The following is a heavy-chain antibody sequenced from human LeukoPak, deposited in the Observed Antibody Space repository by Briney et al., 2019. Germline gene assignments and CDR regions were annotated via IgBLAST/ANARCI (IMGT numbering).Heavy chain of an antibody. J-gene: IGHJ4*02. V-gene: IGHV4-38-2*02. CDR2: IYHSGST. CDR3: ASLTGISDN. D-gene: IGHD1-20*01. Sequence: PSETLSLTCTVSGYSISSGYYWGWIRQPPGKGLEWIGSIYHSGSTYYNPSLKSRVTISVDTSKNQFSLKLSSVTAADTAVYYCASLTGISDNWGQGTLVTVSS. CDR1: GYSISSGYY.